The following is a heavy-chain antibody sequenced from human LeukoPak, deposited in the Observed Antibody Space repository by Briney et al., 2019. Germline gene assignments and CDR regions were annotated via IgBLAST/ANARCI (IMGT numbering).Heavy chain of an antibody. D-gene: IGHD5-18*01. J-gene: IGHJ6*02. CDR2: INPNSGGT. V-gene: IGHV1-2*04. CDR1: GYTFTGYY. Sequence: ASVKVSCKASGYTFTGYYMHWVRQAPGQGLEWMGWINPNSGGTNYAQKLQGWVTMTRDTSISTAYMELSRLRSDDTAVYYCARDKPARFRTQLWDVIDYGMDVWGQGTTVTVSS. CDR3: ARDKPARFRTQLWDVIDYGMDV.